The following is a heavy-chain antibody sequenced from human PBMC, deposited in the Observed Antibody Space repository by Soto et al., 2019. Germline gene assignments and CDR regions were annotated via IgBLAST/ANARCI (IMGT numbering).Heavy chain of an antibody. J-gene: IGHJ6*02. D-gene: IGHD3-10*01. CDR3: AFSGGITMVRGVIPWLTSGMDV. V-gene: IGHV1-69*06. Sequence: SVKVYWKGSGEGFSRYAISWVRKAPGQGLEWMGGIIPIFGTANYAQKFQGRVTITADKSTSTAYMELSSLRSEDTAVYYCAFSGGITMVRGVIPWLTSGMDVWGQGTSVTVSS. CDR1: GEGFSRYA. CDR2: IIPIFGTA.